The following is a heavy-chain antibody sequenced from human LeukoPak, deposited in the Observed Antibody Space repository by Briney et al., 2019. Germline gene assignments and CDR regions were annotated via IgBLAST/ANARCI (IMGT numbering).Heavy chain of an antibody. CDR3: ARNGDYGGGNWFDP. V-gene: IGHV4-34*01. CDR2: VNHSGST. CDR1: GGSFSGYY. Sequence: PSETLSLTCAVYGGSFSGYYWSWIRQPPGKGLEWIGEVNHSGSTNYNPSLKSRVTISVDTSKNQFSLKLSSVTAADTAVYYCARNGDYGGGNWFDPWGQGTLVTVSS. D-gene: IGHD4-17*01. J-gene: IGHJ5*02.